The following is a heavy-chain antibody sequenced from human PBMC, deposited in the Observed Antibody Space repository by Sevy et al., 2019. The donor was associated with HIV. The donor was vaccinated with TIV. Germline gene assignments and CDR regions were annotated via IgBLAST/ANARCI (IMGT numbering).Heavy chain of an antibody. D-gene: IGHD3-3*01. CDR2: MSPNTGAT. CDR3: ARGGNGDFWSYEYYYYGMDV. V-gene: IGHV1-8*01. J-gene: IGHJ6*02. CDR1: GYTFTTYD. Sequence: ASVKVSCAAFGYTFTTYDINWVRQAPGQGLEWMGWMSPNTGATGFAQKFQGRVTLTRNKSITTAYMDLSSLTYEDTAIYYCARGGNGDFWSYEYYYYGMDVWGQGTTVTVSS.